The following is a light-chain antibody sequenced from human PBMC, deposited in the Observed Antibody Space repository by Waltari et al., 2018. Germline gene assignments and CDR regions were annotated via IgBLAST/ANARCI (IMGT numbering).Light chain of an antibody. CDR3: QQYYSTPLT. CDR1: QSVLYSSNNVNY. Sequence: DIVMTQSPDSLAVSLGERAPINCKASQSVLYSSNNVNYLAWYQQKPGQPPKLLIYWASTLESGVPDRFSGSGSGTDFTLTISSLQAEDVAVYYCQQYYSTPLTFGGGTKVEIK. V-gene: IGKV4-1*01. J-gene: IGKJ4*01. CDR2: WAS.